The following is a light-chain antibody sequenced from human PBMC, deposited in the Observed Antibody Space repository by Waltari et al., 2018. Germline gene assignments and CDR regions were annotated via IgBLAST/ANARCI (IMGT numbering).Light chain of an antibody. CDR1: RIAFGPYNY. CDR3: SSYISSSTLEL. J-gene: IGLJ2*01. CDR2: DVS. V-gene: IGLV2-14*03. Sequence: HSALTQPASVSVSPGQSLPISCTGTRIAFGPYNYFSWYQQHPGKAPKLMIFDVSIRPLGVSNRFSVSKSGNTASLTISGLQAEDEADYYCSSYISSSTLELFGGGTSLTVL.